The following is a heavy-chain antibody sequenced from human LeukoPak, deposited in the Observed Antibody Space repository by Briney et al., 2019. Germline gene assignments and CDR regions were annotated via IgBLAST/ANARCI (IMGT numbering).Heavy chain of an antibody. J-gene: IGHJ4*02. CDR3: ARRGGDRGFDY. CDR1: GYIFTSYY. D-gene: IGHD3-10*01. V-gene: IGHV1-46*01. Sequence: ASVKVSCKASGYIFTSYYMHWVRQAPGQGLEWMGIINPSGGSTSYAQKFQGRVTMTRDTSTSTVYMELSSLRSEDTAVYYCARRGGDRGFDYWGQGTLVTVSS. CDR2: INPSGGST.